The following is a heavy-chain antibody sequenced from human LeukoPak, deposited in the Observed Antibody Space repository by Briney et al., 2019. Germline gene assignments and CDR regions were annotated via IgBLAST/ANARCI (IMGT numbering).Heavy chain of an antibody. D-gene: IGHD4-11*01. Sequence: GGSLRLSCAASGFTFSSYWMSWVRQAPGKGLEWVANMTQDVSEENFVDSVKGRFTISRDNAKSSLFLQMNSLRAEDTAVYYCARDRGYSTFDFWGQGTLVTVSS. J-gene: IGHJ4*02. V-gene: IGHV3-7*04. CDR3: ARDRGYSTFDF. CDR2: MTQDVSEE. CDR1: GFTFSSYW.